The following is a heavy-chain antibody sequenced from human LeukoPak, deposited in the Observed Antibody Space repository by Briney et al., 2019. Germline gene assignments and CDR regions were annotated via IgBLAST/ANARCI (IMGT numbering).Heavy chain of an antibody. CDR3: ARNYGDYAVPFDY. CDR2: IYYSGST. V-gene: IGHV4-59*08. CDR1: GGSISSYY. D-gene: IGHD4-17*01. J-gene: IGHJ4*02. Sequence: RSSETLSLTCTVSGGSISSYYWSWIRQPPGKGLEWIGYIYYSGSTNYNPSLKSRVTISVDTSKNQYSLKLSSVTAADTAVYYCARNYGDYAVPFDYWGQGTLVTVSS.